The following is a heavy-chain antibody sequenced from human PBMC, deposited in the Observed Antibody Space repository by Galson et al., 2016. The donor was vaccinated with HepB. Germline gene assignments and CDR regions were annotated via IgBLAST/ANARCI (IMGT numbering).Heavy chain of an antibody. CDR2: IYPGTSET. CDR3: VRQPHYDVVRGYWFDS. J-gene: IGHJ5*01. Sequence: QSGAEVKKPGESLKISCKGSGYIFTSYWIGWVRQLPGKGLEWMGIIYPGTSETKYSPSFEGQVTISADKSINSAFLQWSSLKASDTAMDYCVRQPHYDVVRGYWFDSWGQGTLVTFSS. CDR1: GYIFTSYW. D-gene: IGHD3-9*01. V-gene: IGHV5-51*01.